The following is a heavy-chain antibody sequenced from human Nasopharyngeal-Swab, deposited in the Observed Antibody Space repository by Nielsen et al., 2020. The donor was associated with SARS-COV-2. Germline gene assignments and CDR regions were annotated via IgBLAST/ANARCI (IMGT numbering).Heavy chain of an antibody. CDR1: GYTFTSYG. CDR2: ISAYHGNT. V-gene: IGHV1-18*01. J-gene: IGHJ6*02. Sequence: ASVKVSCKASGYTFTSYGISWVRQAPGQGLEWMGWISAYHGNTNYAQKLQGRVTMTTDTSTSTAYMELRSLRSDDTAVYYCARDNFAITMVRGVIIPEDYYGMDVWGQGTTVTVSS. CDR3: ARDNFAITMVRGVIIPEDYYGMDV. D-gene: IGHD3-10*01.